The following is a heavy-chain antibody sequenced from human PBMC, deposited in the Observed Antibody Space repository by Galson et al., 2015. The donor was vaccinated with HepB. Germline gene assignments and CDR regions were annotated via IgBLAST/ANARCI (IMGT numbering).Heavy chain of an antibody. CDR2: VSYDGSNK. D-gene: IGHD5-18*01. CDR3: AKDGGRGYTYGPNWFDP. CDR1: GLTFSSYG. Sequence: SLRLSCAASGLTFSSYGMHWVRQAPGKGLEWVAVVSYDGSNKYYADSVKGRFTISRDNSKNTLYLQMNSLRAEDTAIYYCAKDGGRGYTYGPNWFDPWGQGTLVTVSS. J-gene: IGHJ5*02. V-gene: IGHV3-30*18.